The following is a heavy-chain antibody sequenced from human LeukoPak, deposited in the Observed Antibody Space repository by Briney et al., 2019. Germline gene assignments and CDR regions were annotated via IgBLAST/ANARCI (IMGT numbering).Heavy chain of an antibody. D-gene: IGHD3/OR15-3a*01. V-gene: IGHV3-20*04. CDR1: GFTFDDYG. Sequence: GGSLRLSCAASGFTFDDYGMSWVRQAPGKGLEWVSGINWNGGRITYADSVRGRFTISRDNAKNSLYLQMNSLRAEDTAVYYCARMFLDLAFDIWGQGTMVTVSS. J-gene: IGHJ3*02. CDR2: INWNGGRI. CDR3: ARMFLDLAFDI.